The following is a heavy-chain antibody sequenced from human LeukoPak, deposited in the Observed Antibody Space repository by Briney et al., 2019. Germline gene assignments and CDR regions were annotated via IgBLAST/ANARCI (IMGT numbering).Heavy chain of an antibody. Sequence: PSETLSLTCTVFGDSVTGYYLNWVRQPPGKGLEWIGHIYKIGTTNYNPSLKSRLTISADTSKNQFSLKLSSVTAADTAVYYCARESYSSSWSYYYYGMDVWGQGTTVTVSS. CDR3: ARESYSSSWSYYYYGMDV. J-gene: IGHJ6*02. CDR2: IYKIGTT. V-gene: IGHV4-59*02. D-gene: IGHD6-13*01. CDR1: GDSVTGYY.